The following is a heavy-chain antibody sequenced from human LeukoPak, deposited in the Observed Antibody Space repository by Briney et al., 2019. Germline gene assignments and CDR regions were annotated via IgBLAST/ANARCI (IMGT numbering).Heavy chain of an antibody. CDR2: IYPRDSNT. J-gene: IGHJ4*02. D-gene: IGHD4-23*01. Sequence: GESLKISCQGSGYSFSNYWIGWVRQMPEKGLEWMGIIYPRDSNTKYNPSFQGQVTISVDKSISTAYLQWSSLKASDTAMYYCARHTTVGGSLRFDYWGQGTLVTVSS. CDR3: ARHTTVGGSLRFDY. V-gene: IGHV5-51*01. CDR1: GYSFSNYW.